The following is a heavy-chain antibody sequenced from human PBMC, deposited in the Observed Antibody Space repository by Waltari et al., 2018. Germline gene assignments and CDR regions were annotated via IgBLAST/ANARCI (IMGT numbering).Heavy chain of an antibody. Sequence: VQLVESGGGLVKSGGSLRLSCEPSGFLFSSYNMNWVRQAPGKGLEWVSSITRDGFSIYYADSVKGRFTVSRDNAKNSLYVQMNNLGAEDTAVYYCAREYYYDGSTYDQWGQGTLVTVSA. D-gene: IGHD3-22*01. CDR1: GFLFSSYN. V-gene: IGHV3-21*01. J-gene: IGHJ4*02. CDR2: ITRDGFSI. CDR3: AREYYYDGSTYDQ.